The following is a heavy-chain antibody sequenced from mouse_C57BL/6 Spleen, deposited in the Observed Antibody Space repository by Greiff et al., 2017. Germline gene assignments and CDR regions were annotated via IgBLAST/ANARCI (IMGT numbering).Heavy chain of an antibody. V-gene: IGHV1-39*01. CDR3: LASYYDGSRYYYG. CDR2: INPNYGTT. D-gene: IGHD1-1*01. Sequence: VQLQQSGPELVKPGASVKISCKASGYSFTDYNMNWVKQSNGKSLEWLGVINPNYGTTSYNQKFKGKATLIVDQSSSTAYMQLNSLTSEDSAVDYCLASYYDGSRYYYGCGQGTTLTGSS. CDR1: GYSFTDYN. J-gene: IGHJ2*01.